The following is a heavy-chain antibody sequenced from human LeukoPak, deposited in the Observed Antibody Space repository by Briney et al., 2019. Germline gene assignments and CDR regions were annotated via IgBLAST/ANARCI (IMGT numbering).Heavy chain of an antibody. V-gene: IGHV3-33*08. CDR1: GFTFDDYA. D-gene: IGHD6-19*01. J-gene: IGHJ4*02. CDR3: ARVGERIAVAGRPFDY. CDR2: IWYDGSNK. Sequence: GGSLRLSCAASGFTFDDYAMHWVRQAPGKGLEWVAVIWYDGSNKYYADSVKGRFTISRDNSKNTLYLQMNSLRAEDTAVYYCARVGERIAVAGRPFDYWGQGTLVTVSS.